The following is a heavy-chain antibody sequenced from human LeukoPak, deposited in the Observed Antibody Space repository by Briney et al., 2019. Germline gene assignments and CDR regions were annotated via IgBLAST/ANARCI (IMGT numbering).Heavy chain of an antibody. V-gene: IGHV4-34*01. Sequence: SETPSLTCAVYGGSFSGYYWSWIRQPPGKGLEWIGEINHSCSTNYNPSLKSQDTISVDTSKNQFYLKLSPVTAADTAVYFCGRRERAALYSSGWYKGLFDDWGQGTLATLPS. D-gene: IGHD6-19*01. CDR2: INHSCST. J-gene: IGHJ4*01. CDR3: GRRERAALYSSGWYKGLFDD. CDR1: GGSFSGYY.